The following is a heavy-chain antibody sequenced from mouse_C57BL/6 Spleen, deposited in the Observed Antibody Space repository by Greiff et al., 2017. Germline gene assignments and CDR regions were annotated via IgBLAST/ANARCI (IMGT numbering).Heavy chain of an antibody. Sequence: VQLQQPGAELVRPGTSVKLSCKASGYTFTSYWMHWVKQRPGQGLEWIGVIDPSDSYTNYNQKFKGKATLTVDTSSSAAYMQLSSLTSEDSAVYYCARGADGYYAAYWGQGTLVTGSA. CDR2: IDPSDSYT. V-gene: IGHV1-59*01. D-gene: IGHD2-3*01. CDR3: ARGADGYYAAY. J-gene: IGHJ3*01. CDR1: GYTFTSYW.